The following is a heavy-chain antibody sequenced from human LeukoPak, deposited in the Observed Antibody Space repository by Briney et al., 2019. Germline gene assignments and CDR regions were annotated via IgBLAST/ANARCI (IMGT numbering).Heavy chain of an antibody. CDR3: ARGGVVPPASVNWFDP. D-gene: IGHD2-2*01. CDR2: ISPYNGNT. Sequence: ASVTVSCKTSGYTFTNFGITWVRQAPGQGLEWVGWISPYNGNTNYAQKLQGRVTLTTDTSTTTAYMELRSLRSDDTAVYYCARGGVVPPASVNWFDPWGQGTLVTVSS. V-gene: IGHV1-18*01. J-gene: IGHJ5*02. CDR1: GYTFTNFG.